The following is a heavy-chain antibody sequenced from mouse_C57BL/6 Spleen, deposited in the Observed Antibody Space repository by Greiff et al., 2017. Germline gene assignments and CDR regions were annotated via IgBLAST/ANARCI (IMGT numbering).Heavy chain of an antibody. CDR3: ASPIYYDCGGGFAC. Sequence: QVQLKESGPELVKPGASVKISCKASGYSFTSYYIHWVKQRPGQGLEWIGWIYPGSGNTKYNEKFKGKATLTADTSSSTAYMQLSSLTSEDSAVYYCASPIYYDCGGGFACWGQGTLVTVSA. CDR2: IYPGSGNT. CDR1: GYSFTSYY. V-gene: IGHV1-66*01. J-gene: IGHJ3*01. D-gene: IGHD2-4*01.